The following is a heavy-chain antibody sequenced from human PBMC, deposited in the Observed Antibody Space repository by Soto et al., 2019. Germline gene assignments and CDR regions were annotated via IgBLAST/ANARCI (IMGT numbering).Heavy chain of an antibody. CDR2: INHSGST. V-gene: IGHV4-34*01. J-gene: IGHJ3*02. CDR1: GFSFSDFY. Sequence: LRLSCAASGFSFSDFYMTWIRQTPGKGLEWIGEINHSGSTNYEPSLKSRVTISADTSKKQFSLNLTSVTAADTAVYYCARGECSSVYCFTRWALDIWGQGTVVTVSS. D-gene: IGHD2-2*01. CDR3: ARGECSSVYCFTRWALDI.